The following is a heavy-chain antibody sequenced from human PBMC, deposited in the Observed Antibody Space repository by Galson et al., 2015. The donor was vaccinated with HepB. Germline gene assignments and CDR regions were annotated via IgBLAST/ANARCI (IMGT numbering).Heavy chain of an antibody. CDR1: GYTFTSYG. CDR2: ISAYNGDT. V-gene: IGHV1-18*01. J-gene: IGHJ4*02. CDR3: ARVPFGTTWSFDY. D-gene: IGHD6-13*01. Sequence: SVKVSCKASGYTFTSYGISWVRQAPGQGLEWMGWISAYNGDTNYAQKVQGRVTMNTDTSTSTAYMELRSLRSDDTAVYYCARVPFGTTWSFDYWGQGTLVTVSS.